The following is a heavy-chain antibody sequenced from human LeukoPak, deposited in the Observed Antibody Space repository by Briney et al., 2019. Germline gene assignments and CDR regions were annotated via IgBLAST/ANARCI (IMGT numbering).Heavy chain of an antibody. CDR2: IYPGESDT. J-gene: IGHJ5*02. V-gene: IGHV5-51*01. Sequence: GESLKISCKVSGDSFTSYWIGWVRQMPGKGLEWMGIIYPGESDTRYSPSLQGQVTISADKSISTAYLQWGSLQASDSAMYYCARHRHPQGIMGGTTIDPWGQGTLVTVSS. CDR1: GDSFTSYW. CDR3: ARHRHPQGIMGGTTIDP. D-gene: IGHD1-26*01.